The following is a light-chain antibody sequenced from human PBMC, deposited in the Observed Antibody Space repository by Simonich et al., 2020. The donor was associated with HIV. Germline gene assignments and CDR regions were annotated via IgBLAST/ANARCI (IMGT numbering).Light chain of an antibody. J-gene: IGKJ3*01. CDR3: QQCYRTPFT. V-gene: IGKV4-1*01. CDR2: WTS. Sequence: DIVMTQSPDSLAVSLGERATINCKSSQSVLFSSNNKNYLGWYQQKPGQPPNLLIYWTSTREPGDAGRFSGSGSGADCTLTNNRLRAEDGAVYYCQQCYRTPFTFGPGTKVDIK. CDR1: QSVLFSSNNKNY.